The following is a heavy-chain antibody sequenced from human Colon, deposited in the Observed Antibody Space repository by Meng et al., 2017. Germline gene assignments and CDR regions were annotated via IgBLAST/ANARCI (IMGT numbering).Heavy chain of an antibody. D-gene: IGHD1-14*01. CDR1: GGSFSSGSYY. CDR2: IYYSDIT. Sequence: SETLSLTCTVSGGSFSSGSYYWSWIRQPAGKGLEWIGSIYYSDITYYNPSLKSRVTISRDTSKNQFSLKVTFVTAADTAVYYCARDIGGTPADYWGQGTLVTVSS. CDR3: ARDIGGTPADY. J-gene: IGHJ4*02. V-gene: IGHV4-39*07.